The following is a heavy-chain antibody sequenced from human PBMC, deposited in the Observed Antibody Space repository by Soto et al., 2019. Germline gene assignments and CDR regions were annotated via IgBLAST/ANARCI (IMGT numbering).Heavy chain of an antibody. D-gene: IGHD2-21*02. J-gene: IGHJ6*04. CDR2: IYWDDDK. CDR3: VQSRCGGDCLQSYSSHSYYGLDV. CDR1: GFSLSTTGVG. V-gene: IGHV2-5*02. Sequence: QITLKESGPTLVKPTQTLTLTCSFSGFSLSTTGVGVGWIHQPPGKALEWLALIYWDDDKRYNPSLNSRLTITKDTCKNQVVLAMTNMDPVDTATYYCVQSRCGGDCLQSYSSHSYYGLDVWGEGTTVTVSS.